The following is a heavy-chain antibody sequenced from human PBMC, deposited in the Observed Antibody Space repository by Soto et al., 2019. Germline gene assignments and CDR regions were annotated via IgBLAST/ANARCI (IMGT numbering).Heavy chain of an antibody. CDR1: GGSISSYY. Sequence: SETLSLTCTVSGGSISSYYWSCLRQPAGKGLEWIGRIYTSGSSNYNPSLKSRVTMSVDTSKNQFSLKLSSVTAADTAVYYCAREPGYSDSSLFEYWGQGTMVTVSS. D-gene: IGHD4-17*01. CDR3: AREPGYSDSSLFEY. CDR2: IYTSGSS. J-gene: IGHJ4*02. V-gene: IGHV4-4*07.